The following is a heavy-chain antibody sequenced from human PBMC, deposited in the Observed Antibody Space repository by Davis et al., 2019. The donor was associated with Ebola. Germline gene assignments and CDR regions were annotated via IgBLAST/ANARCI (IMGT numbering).Heavy chain of an antibody. V-gene: IGHV1-18*04. D-gene: IGHD5-24*01. J-gene: IGHJ5*02. Sequence: ASVQVTCKASGYTSTSYGIICVRHPPGQGLEWLGGISAYNGNTNYAQKLQSIVTMTKDTSTSTVYMELSSLRSEDTAVYYWSRDRDGYNGFDPWGQGTLVTVSS. CDR3: SRDRDGYNGFDP. CDR2: ISAYNGNT. CDR1: GYTSTSYG.